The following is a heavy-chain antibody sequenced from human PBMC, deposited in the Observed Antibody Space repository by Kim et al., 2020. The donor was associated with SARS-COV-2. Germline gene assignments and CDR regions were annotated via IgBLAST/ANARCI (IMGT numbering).Heavy chain of an antibody. J-gene: IGHJ4*02. CDR3: ARGANFDWFPSFDY. Sequence: AQKFQGRVTITADESTSTGYRELSSVRSEDTAVYYCARGANFDWFPSFDYWGQGTLVTVSS. V-gene: IGHV1-69*01. D-gene: IGHD3-9*01.